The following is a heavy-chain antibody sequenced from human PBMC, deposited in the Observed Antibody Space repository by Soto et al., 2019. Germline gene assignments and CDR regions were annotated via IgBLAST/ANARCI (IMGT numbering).Heavy chain of an antibody. J-gene: IGHJ5*02. CDR1: RGSINSHY. CDR3: ARASGCSGDSCAFDP. V-gene: IGHV4-59*11. CDR2: ISYSGST. Sequence: PSETLSLTCSVSRGSINSHYWSWIRQSPGKGLEYIGYISYSGSTNYNPSLKSRLTISVDTSKNQFSLKLSSVTAADTAVYYCARASGCSGDSCAFDPPGQPTLVTVSS. D-gene: IGHD2-15*01.